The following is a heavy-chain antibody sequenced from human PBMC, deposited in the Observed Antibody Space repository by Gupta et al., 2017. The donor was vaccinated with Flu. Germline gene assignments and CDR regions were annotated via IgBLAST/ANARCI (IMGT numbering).Heavy chain of an antibody. CDR2: IWFDGSKE. CDR1: GFTFSSYA. Sequence: QEQLVESGGGVVQPGQSLRLSCEASGFTFSSYAMHWVRQTPGKGLEWVAVIWFDGSKEYYGDFVKGRFTISRDNAKNSLFLQIFDVRADDTAMYFCVRGGIAVAGNRGFDRWGQGTLVSVS. D-gene: IGHD6-19*01. V-gene: IGHV3-33*01. CDR3: VRGGIAVAGNRGFDR. J-gene: IGHJ4*01.